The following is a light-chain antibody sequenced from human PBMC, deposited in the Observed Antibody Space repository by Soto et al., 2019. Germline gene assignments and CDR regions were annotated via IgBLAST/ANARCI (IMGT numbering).Light chain of an antibody. CDR3: CSYAGSSTFE. CDR1: SSDVGSYNL. V-gene: IGLV2-23*03. Sequence: QSALTKPASVSGSPGQSITISCTGTSSDVGSYNLVSWYQQHPGKAPKLMIYEGSKRPSGVSNRFSGSKSGNTASLTISGLQAEDEADYYCCSYAGSSTFEFGGGTKLTVL. CDR2: EGS. J-gene: IGLJ2*01.